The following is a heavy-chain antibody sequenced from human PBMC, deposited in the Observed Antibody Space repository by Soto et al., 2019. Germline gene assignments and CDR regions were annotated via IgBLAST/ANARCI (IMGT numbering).Heavy chain of an antibody. D-gene: IGHD3-22*01. CDR3: ARDYYKYYDSSGYYRSPAY. Sequence: GGSLRLSCAASGFTFSNYAMHWVRQAPGKGLEWVAVISYDGSNKYYADSVKGRFTISRDNSMDTLFLQMNSLRAEDTAVYYCARDYYKYYDSSGYYRSPAYWGQGTLVTVSS. CDR1: GFTFSNYA. V-gene: IGHV3-30-3*01. CDR2: ISYDGSNK. J-gene: IGHJ4*02.